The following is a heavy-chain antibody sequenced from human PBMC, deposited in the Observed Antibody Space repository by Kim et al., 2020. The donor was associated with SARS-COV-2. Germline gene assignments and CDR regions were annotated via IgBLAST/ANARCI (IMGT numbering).Heavy chain of an antibody. V-gene: IGHV4-34*01. Sequence: STTYNPSLKSRVTRSVDTSTNQCSLKLSSVPAADTAVYYCARGRGTTQGYWGQGTLVTVSS. CDR3: ARGRGTTQGY. D-gene: IGHD3-16*01. J-gene: IGHJ4*02. CDR2: ST.